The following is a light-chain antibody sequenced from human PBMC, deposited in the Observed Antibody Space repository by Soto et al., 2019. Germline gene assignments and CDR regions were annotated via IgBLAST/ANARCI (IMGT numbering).Light chain of an antibody. J-gene: IGLJ2*01. CDR3: NSYTSSSTLV. V-gene: IGLV2-14*01. CDR2: EVS. Sequence: QSVLTQPASVSGSPGQSITISCTGSSSDIGGYNYVSWYQQHPATAPKLIIFEVSNRPSGVSTRFSGSKSGYTASLTISGLQAEDEAHYYCNSYTSSSTLVFGGGTKLTVL. CDR1: SSDIGGYNY.